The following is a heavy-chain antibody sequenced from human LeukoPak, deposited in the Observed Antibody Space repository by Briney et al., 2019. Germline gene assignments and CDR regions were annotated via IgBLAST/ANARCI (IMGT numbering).Heavy chain of an antibody. CDR1: GGSISSYY. J-gene: IGHJ5*02. Sequence: SETLSLTRTVSGGSISSYYWSWLRQPPGKGLEWIGYIYYSGSTNYNPSLKSRVTISVDTSKNQFSLKLSSVTAADTAVYYCARGGRDNWFDPWGQGTLVTVSS. CDR2: IYYSGST. CDR3: ARGGRDNWFDP. D-gene: IGHD1-26*01. V-gene: IGHV4-59*01.